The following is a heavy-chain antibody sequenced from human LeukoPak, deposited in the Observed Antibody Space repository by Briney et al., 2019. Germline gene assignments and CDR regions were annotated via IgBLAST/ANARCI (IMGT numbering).Heavy chain of an antibody. CDR3: AKISHYSGSIRGFYDY. V-gene: IGHV3-23*01. CDR2: ISGSGGST. Sequence: GGSLRLSCAASGFTFSSYAMSWVRQAPGKGLEWVSAISGSGGSTYYADSVKGRFTISRDNSKNTLYLQMNSLRAEDTAVYYCAKISHYSGSIRGFYDYWGQGTLVTVSS. J-gene: IGHJ4*02. CDR1: GFTFSSYA. D-gene: IGHD1-26*01.